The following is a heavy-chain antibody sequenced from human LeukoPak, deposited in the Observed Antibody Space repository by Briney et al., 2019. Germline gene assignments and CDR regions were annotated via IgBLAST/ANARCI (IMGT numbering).Heavy chain of an antibody. CDR3: TKPGSGWNYFDP. Sequence: GGSLTLSCAASGFSFSDSAMHWVRQASGKGLEWVGRIRSKANTYATAYTVSVKGRFTISRDDSKNTAYLQMNSLKTEDTAVYYCTKPGSGWNYFDPWGQGTLVTVSA. V-gene: IGHV3-73*01. CDR2: IRSKANTYAT. CDR1: GFSFSDSA. D-gene: IGHD6-19*01. J-gene: IGHJ4*02.